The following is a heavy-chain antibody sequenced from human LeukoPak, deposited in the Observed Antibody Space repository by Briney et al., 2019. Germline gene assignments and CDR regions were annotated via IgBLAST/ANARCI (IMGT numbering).Heavy chain of an antibody. D-gene: IGHD6-13*01. CDR1: GFTFSDYY. Sequence: PGGSLRLSCAASGFTFSDYYMSWIRQAPGKGLEWVSYISSSGSTIYFADSVKGRFTISRDNAKNSLYLQMNGLRAEDTAVYYCARDPLPVSAAADPYYFDYWGQGTLVTVSS. CDR2: ISSSGSTI. V-gene: IGHV3-11*04. J-gene: IGHJ4*02. CDR3: ARDPLPVSAAADPYYFDY.